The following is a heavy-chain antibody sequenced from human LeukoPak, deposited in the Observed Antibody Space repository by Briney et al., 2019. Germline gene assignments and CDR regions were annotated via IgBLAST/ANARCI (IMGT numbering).Heavy chain of an antibody. D-gene: IGHD4-11*01. J-gene: IGHJ5*02. CDR1: GYTFTGYY. Sequence: ASMKVSCKASGYTFTGYYMHWVRQAPGQGLEWMGRINPNSGGTNYAQKFQGRVTMTRDTSISTAYMELSRLRSDDTAVYYCARPHTVLYNWFDPWGQGTLVTVSS. CDR3: ARPHTVLYNWFDP. CDR2: INPNSGGT. V-gene: IGHV1-2*06.